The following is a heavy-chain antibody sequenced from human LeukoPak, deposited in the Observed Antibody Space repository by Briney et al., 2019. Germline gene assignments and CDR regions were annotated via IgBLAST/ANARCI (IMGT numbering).Heavy chain of an antibody. D-gene: IGHD3-22*01. V-gene: IGHV4-61*02. J-gene: IGHJ4*02. CDR3: ARGEPENYYDSSGYSLVLYYFDY. CDR2: IYTSGST. Sequence: PSETLSLTCTVSGDSISSGSYYWSWIRQPAGKGLEWIGRIYTSGSTNYNPSLKSRVTISVDTSTKQFSLKLSSVTAADTAVYYCARGEPENYYDSSGYSLVLYYFDYWGQGTLVTVSS. CDR1: GDSISSGSYY.